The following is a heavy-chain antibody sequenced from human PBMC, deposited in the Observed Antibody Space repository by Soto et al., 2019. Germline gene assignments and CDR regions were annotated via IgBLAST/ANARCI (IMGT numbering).Heavy chain of an antibody. CDR1: GGSISSYY. Sequence: SSETPSLTCTVSGGSISSYYWGWIRQPPGKGLELIGYIYYSGSTNYNPSLKSRVTISVDTSKNQFPLKLSSVTAADTAVYYCARGLLVVAASYYYYMDVWGKGTTVTVSS. CDR3: ARGLLVVAASYYYYMDV. J-gene: IGHJ6*03. V-gene: IGHV4-59*01. D-gene: IGHD2-15*01. CDR2: IYYSGST.